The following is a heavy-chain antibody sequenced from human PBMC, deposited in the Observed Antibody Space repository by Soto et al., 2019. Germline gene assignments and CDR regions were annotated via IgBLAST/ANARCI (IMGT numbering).Heavy chain of an antibody. D-gene: IGHD3-9*01. Sequence: PGGSLRLSCAASGFTFSSYAMSWVRQAPGKGLEWVSAISGSGGSTYYADSVKGRFTISRDNSKNTLYLQMNSLRAEDTAVYYCAKSPHVLRYFDWLLEASLFDYWGQGTLVTVSS. V-gene: IGHV3-23*01. CDR2: ISGSGGST. J-gene: IGHJ4*02. CDR3: AKSPHVLRYFDWLLEASLFDY. CDR1: GFTFSSYA.